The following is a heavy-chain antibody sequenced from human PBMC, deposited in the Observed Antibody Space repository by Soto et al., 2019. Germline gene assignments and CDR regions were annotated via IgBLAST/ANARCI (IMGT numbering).Heavy chain of an antibody. V-gene: IGHV3-23*01. J-gene: IGHJ6*03. CDR3: AKGQRYYGDYYYYYMDV. D-gene: IGHD4-17*01. CDR2: ISGSGGST. Sequence: GALRLSCAASGVTFSSYAMIWVRQAPGKGLDWVSGISGSGGSTYYADSVKGRFTISRDNSKNTLYLQMNSLRAEDTAVYFCAKGQRYYGDYYYYYMDVWGKGTTVTVSS. CDR1: GVTFSSYA.